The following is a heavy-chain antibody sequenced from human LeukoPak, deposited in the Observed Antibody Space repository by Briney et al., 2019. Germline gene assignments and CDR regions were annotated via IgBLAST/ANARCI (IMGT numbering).Heavy chain of an antibody. V-gene: IGHV1-69*01. CDR2: IIPIFGTA. CDR3: ARSHYDYVWGSYRLPDY. D-gene: IGHD3-16*02. Sequence: GSSVTVSCTASGGTFSSYAISWVRQAPGQGLEWMGGIIPIFGTANYAQKFQGRVTITADESTSTAYMELSSLRSEDTAVYYCARSHYDYVWGSYRLPDYWGQGTLVTVSS. CDR1: GGTFSSYA. J-gene: IGHJ4*02.